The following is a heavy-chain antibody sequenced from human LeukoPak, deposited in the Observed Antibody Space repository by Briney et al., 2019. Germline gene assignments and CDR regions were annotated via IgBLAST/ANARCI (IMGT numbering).Heavy chain of an antibody. CDR1: GFTFSSYS. V-gene: IGHV3-21*01. Sequence: TGGSLRLSCAASGFTFSSYSMNWVRQAPGKGLEWVSSISSSSSYIYYADSVKGRFTISRDNAKNSLYLQMNSLRAEDTAVYYCARVSSGATSFDYWGQGTLVTVSS. J-gene: IGHJ4*02. CDR3: ARVSSGATSFDY. CDR2: ISSSSSYI. D-gene: IGHD6-19*01.